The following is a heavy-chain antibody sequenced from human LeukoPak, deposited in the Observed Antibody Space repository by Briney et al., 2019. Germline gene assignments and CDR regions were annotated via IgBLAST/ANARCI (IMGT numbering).Heavy chain of an antibody. CDR3: AREVARWLQYYFDY. Sequence: GGSLRLSCAASGFTFSSYVMNWVRQAPGKGLEWVSYISSSGSTIYYADSVKGRFTISRDNAKNSLYLQMNSLRAEDTAVYYCAREVARWLQYYFDYWGQGTLVTVSS. J-gene: IGHJ4*02. V-gene: IGHV3-48*03. D-gene: IGHD5-24*01. CDR1: GFTFSSYV. CDR2: ISSSGSTI.